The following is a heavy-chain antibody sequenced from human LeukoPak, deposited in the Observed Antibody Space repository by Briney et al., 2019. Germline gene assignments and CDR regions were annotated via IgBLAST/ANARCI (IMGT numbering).Heavy chain of an antibody. V-gene: IGHV1-3*01. CDR1: GYTFTSYA. Sequence: ASVKVSCKASGYTFTSYAMHWVRQAPGQRLEWMGWINAGNGNTKYSQKFQGRVTITRDTSASTAYMELSSLGSEDTAVYYCARNRIAAGGFDPWGQGTLVTVSS. CDR3: ARNRIAAGGFDP. D-gene: IGHD6-13*01. J-gene: IGHJ5*02. CDR2: INAGNGNT.